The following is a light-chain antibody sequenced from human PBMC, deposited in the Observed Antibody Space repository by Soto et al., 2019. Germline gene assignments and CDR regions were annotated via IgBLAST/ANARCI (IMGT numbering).Light chain of an antibody. V-gene: IGLV2-14*01. CDR2: EVS. CDR3: SSYTSSSTRI. CDR1: SSDVGLFNY. J-gene: IGLJ1*01. Sequence: QSVLTQPASVSGSPGQSITISCTGTSSDVGLFNYVSWYQHHPGKVPRVMIFEVSNRPSGVSNRFSGSKSGNTASLTISGLQAEDEADYYCSSYTSSSTRIFGAGTKLTVL.